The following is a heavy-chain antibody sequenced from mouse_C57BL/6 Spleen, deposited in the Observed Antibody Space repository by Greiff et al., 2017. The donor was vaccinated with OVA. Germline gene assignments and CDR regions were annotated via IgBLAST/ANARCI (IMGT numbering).Heavy chain of an antibody. D-gene: IGHD2-4*01. V-gene: IGHV1-9*01. CDR2: ILPGSGST. CDR3: ASYDYDAWFAY. Sequence: QVQLQQSGAELMKPGASVKLSCKATGYTFTGYWIEWVKQRPGHGLEWIGEILPGSGSTNYNEKFKGNATFTADTSSNTAYMQLSSLTTEDSAIYYCASYDYDAWFAYWGQGTLVTVSA. J-gene: IGHJ3*01. CDR1: GYTFTGYW.